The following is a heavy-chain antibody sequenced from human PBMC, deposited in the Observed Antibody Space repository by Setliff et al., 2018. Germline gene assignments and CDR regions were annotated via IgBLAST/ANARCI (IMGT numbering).Heavy chain of an antibody. D-gene: IGHD2-21*02. J-gene: IGHJ5*01. CDR2: IGAGGDYT. V-gene: IGHV3-23*01. CDR3: AKDPNGDFVGAFDS. CDR1: GFTYKNDW. Sequence: GGSLRLSCGASGFTYKNDWVSWVRQAPGRGLEWVASIGAGGDYTKYADSVRGRFTISRDNSKNTIYLQMNSLRAEDTAKYYCAKDPNGDFVGAFDSWGRGTLVTVSS.